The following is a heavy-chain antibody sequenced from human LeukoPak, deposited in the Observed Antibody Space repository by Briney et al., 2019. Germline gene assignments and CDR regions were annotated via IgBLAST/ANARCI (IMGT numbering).Heavy chain of an antibody. Sequence: SETLSLTCTVSGGSISSGSYYWSWIRQPAGKGLEWIGRIYTSGSTNYNPSLKSRVTISVDTSKNQFSLKLSSVTAADTAVYYCARDRSRYYYDSSGYTFDYWGQGTLVTVSS. CDR1: GGSISSGSYY. CDR3: ARDRSRYYYDSSGYTFDY. CDR2: IYTSGST. V-gene: IGHV4-61*02. D-gene: IGHD3-22*01. J-gene: IGHJ4*02.